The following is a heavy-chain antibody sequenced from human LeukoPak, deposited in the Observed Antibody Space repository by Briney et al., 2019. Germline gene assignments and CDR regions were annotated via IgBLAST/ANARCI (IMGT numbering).Heavy chain of an antibody. V-gene: IGHV3-48*01. CDR1: GFTFTTYT. Sequence: GGSLRLSCAASGFTFTTYTMNWVRQAPGKGLEWVSYISSSSTAIYYADSVKGRFTISRDNAKNSLSLQMNSLRAEDTAVYYCARASNEDRTGYFLYHFDHWGQGTLVTVST. J-gene: IGHJ4*02. D-gene: IGHD3-22*01. CDR2: ISSSSTAI. CDR3: ARASNEDRTGYFLYHFDH.